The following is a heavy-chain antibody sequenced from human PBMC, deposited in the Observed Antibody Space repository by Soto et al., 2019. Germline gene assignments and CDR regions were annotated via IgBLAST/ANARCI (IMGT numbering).Heavy chain of an antibody. CDR2: IYNGGNT. Sequence: PSETLSLTCTVSGGSISSYYWSWIRQSAGKGLEWIGRIYNGGNTQYNPSLKSRVTMSADTSKNQFSLRLNSVTAADTAVYHCERDGSDSYGLDVWGQGTTVTVSS. CDR1: GGSISSYY. D-gene: IGHD3-10*01. V-gene: IGHV4-4*07. CDR3: ERDGSDSYGLDV. J-gene: IGHJ6*02.